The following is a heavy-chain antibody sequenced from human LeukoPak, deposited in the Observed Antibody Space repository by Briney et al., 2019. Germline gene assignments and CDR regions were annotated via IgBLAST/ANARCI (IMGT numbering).Heavy chain of an antibody. CDR1: IGSISGFY. Sequence: SETLSLTCTVPIGSISGFYWTWIRQPPGKGLEWLGYMYYTGTTNYNPSLRSRVTISIEKSKKQFSLNVSSVTSADTAVYYCARLAVTGKNYWGEGTLVTVSS. V-gene: IGHV4-59*01. CDR3: ARLAVTGKNY. CDR2: MYYTGTT. D-gene: IGHD6-19*01. J-gene: IGHJ4*02.